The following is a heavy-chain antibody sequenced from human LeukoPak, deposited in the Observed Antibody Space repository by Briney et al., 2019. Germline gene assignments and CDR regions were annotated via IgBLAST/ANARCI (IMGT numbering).Heavy chain of an antibody. Sequence: PSETLSLTCSVSGASISSYYWNRIRQPAGKGLEWIGRIYISGDNNYNPSLKSRVTMSVDTSKNQFSLRLSSVTAADTAVYYCARDSGLLDYWGQGTLVTV. CDR3: ARDSGLLDY. CDR1: GASISSYY. V-gene: IGHV4-4*07. CDR2: IYISGDN. J-gene: IGHJ4*02.